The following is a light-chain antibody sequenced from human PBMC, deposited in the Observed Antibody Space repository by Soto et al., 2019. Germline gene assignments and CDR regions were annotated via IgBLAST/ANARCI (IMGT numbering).Light chain of an antibody. CDR1: QSVSSSY. CDR3: QQYGSSPPYT. J-gene: IGKJ2*01. Sequence: EIVLTQPPGTLSLSPGERDTLSCRASQSVSSSYLAWYQQKPGQAPRLLIYGASSRATGIPDRFSGSGSGTDFTLTISRLEPEDFAVYYCQQYGSSPPYTFGQGTKLEIK. CDR2: GAS. V-gene: IGKV3-20*01.